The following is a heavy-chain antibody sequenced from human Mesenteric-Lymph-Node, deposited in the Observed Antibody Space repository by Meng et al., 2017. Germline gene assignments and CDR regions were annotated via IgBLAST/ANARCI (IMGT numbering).Heavy chain of an antibody. CDR1: GFSLSTSGMC. CDR3: ARATYYYDSSGYYYFDY. J-gene: IGHJ4*02. D-gene: IGHD3-22*01. V-gene: IGHV2-70*01. Sequence: SGPTLVKPTQTLTLTCTFSGFSLSTSGMCVSWIRQPPGKALEWLALIDWDDDKYYSTSPKTRLTISKDTSKNQVVLTMTNMDPVDTATYYCARATYYYDSSGYYYFDYWGQGTLVTVSS. CDR2: IDWDDDK.